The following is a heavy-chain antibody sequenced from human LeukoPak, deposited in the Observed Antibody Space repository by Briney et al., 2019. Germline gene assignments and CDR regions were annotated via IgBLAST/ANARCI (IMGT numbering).Heavy chain of an antibody. D-gene: IGHD6-13*01. CDR1: GVSMTGYY. V-gene: IGHV4-59*01. CDR2: IYSSGST. Sequence: AETLSLTCSVSGVSMTGYYWSWIRQAPGKAPEWIGYIYSSGSTNYNPSLNSRLTISLDASKNQFSLKLTFVTAADTAVYYCATRPADGSWYGVFDFWSRGTLVTVSS. CDR3: ATRPADGSWYGVFDF. J-gene: IGHJ4*01.